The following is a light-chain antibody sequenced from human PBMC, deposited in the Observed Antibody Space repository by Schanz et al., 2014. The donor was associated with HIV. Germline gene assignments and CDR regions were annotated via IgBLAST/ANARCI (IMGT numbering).Light chain of an antibody. J-gene: IGKJ1*01. CDR1: QSVSSN. V-gene: IGKV3-15*01. CDR2: GAS. Sequence: EIVMTQSPATLSVSPGERATLSCRASQSVSSNLAWYQQKPGQAPRLLIYGASTRATDIPARFSGSGSGTEFTLTISRVEPEDYAVYYCQQYGSPPWTFGQGTKVEV. CDR3: QQYGSPPWT.